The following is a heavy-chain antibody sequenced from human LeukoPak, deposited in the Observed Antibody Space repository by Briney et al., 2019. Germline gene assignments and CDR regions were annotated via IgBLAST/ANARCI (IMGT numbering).Heavy chain of an antibody. CDR3: ARLHGSGWGKIYFDY. Sequence: PSETLSLTCAVSSGSLSNDYWSWIRQPPGKALEWIGYIYYSGSTNYNPSLKSRVTISLDTSKNQFSLKLSSVTAADTAVYYCARLHGSGWGKIYFDYWGQGTLVTVSS. CDR2: IYYSGST. J-gene: IGHJ4*02. D-gene: IGHD6-19*01. V-gene: IGHV4-59*08. CDR1: SGSLSNDY.